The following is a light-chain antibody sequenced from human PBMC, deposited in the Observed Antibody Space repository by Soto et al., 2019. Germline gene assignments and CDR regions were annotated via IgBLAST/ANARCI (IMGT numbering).Light chain of an antibody. Sequence: EIVLTQSPGTLSLSPGERATLSCRASQSVSSNFLAWYQQKHVQAPRLLIYAATNRAPGIPDRFEGSHSNTESTRSITKLDPEDFEVYYSQQYIRSYRPFGQGTKV. CDR1: QSVSSNF. CDR2: AAT. CDR3: QQYIRSYRP. V-gene: IGKV3-20*01. J-gene: IGKJ1*01.